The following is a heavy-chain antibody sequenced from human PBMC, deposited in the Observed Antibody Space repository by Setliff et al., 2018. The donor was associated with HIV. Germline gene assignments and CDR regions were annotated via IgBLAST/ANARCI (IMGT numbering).Heavy chain of an antibody. J-gene: IGHJ4*02. CDR3: ARDPPLLTTQTLYY. V-gene: IGHV3-66*01. D-gene: IGHD3-9*01. CDR2: IYSGGST. CDR1: GFTVSSNY. Sequence: GGSLRLSCAASGFTVSSNYMSWVRQAPGKGLEWVSVIYSGGSTYYADSVKGRFTISSDNSKNTLYLQMNSLRAEDTAVYYCARDPPLLTTQTLYYWGQGTLVTVSS.